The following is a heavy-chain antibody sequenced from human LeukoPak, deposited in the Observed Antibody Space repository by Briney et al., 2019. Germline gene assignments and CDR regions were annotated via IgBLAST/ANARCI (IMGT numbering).Heavy chain of an antibody. Sequence: SETLSLTCTVSVGSISSYYWSWIRQPPGKGLEWVGYIYYSGSTNYNPSLKSRVTISVDTSKNQFSLKLSSVTAADTAVYYCARKVSGYYYYMDVWGKGTTVTVSS. J-gene: IGHJ6*03. CDR3: ARKVSGYYYYMDV. V-gene: IGHV4-59*01. CDR1: VGSISSYY. CDR2: IYYSGST.